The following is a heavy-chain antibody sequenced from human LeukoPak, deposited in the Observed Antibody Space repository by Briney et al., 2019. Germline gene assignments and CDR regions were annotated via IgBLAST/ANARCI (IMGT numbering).Heavy chain of an antibody. V-gene: IGHV4-59*01. CDR2: IYYSGST. Sequence: SETLSLTCAVSGGSISSYYWGWIRQPPGKGLEWIGYIYYSGSTNYNPSLKSRVTISVDTSKNQFSLKLSSVTAADTAVYYCARVPHYDILTGYYWNAFDIWGQGTMVTVSS. CDR1: GGSISSYY. J-gene: IGHJ3*02. D-gene: IGHD3-9*01. CDR3: ARVPHYDILTGYYWNAFDI.